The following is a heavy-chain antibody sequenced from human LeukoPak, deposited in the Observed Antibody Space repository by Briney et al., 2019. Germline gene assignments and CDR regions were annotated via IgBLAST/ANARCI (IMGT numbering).Heavy chain of an antibody. CDR2: ISYDGSNK. J-gene: IGHJ4*02. D-gene: IGHD6-13*01. Sequence: GGSLRLSCAASGFTFSSYAMHWVRQAPGKGLEWVAVISYDGSNKYYADSVKGRFTISRDNSKNTLYLQMNSLRAEDTAVYYCASLGRSGTHFDYWGQGTLVTVSS. V-gene: IGHV3-30-3*01. CDR3: ASLGRSGTHFDY. CDR1: GFTFSSYA.